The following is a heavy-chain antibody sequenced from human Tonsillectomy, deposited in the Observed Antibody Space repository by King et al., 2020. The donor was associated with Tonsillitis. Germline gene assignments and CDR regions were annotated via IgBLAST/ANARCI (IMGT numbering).Heavy chain of an antibody. V-gene: IGHV1-69*01. J-gene: IGHJ1*01. D-gene: IGHD2-2*01. CDR2: IIPIFGTA. Sequence: QVQLVESGAEVKKPGSSVKVSCKASGGTFSSYAISWVRQAPGQGLEWMGGIIPIFGTANYAQKFQGRVTITADESTSTAYMELSILRSEDTAVYYCALIVVVPAAVGGYFQHWGQGTLVTVSS. CDR1: GGTFSSYA. CDR3: ALIVVVPAAVGGYFQH.